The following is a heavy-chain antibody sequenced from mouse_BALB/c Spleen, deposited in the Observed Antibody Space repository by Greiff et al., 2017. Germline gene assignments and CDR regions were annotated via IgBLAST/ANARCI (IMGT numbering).Heavy chain of an antibody. D-gene: IGHD1-1*01. Sequence: EVQLQESGPELVKPGASVKISCKASGYTFTDYNMHWVKQSHGKSLEWIGYIYPYNGGTGYNQKFKSKATLTVDNSSSTAYMELRSLTSEDSAVYYCARRETYYGSSLWFAYWGQGTLVTVSA. CDR3: ARRETYYGSSLWFAY. J-gene: IGHJ3*01. CDR1: GYTFTDYN. CDR2: IYPYNGGT. V-gene: IGHV1S29*02.